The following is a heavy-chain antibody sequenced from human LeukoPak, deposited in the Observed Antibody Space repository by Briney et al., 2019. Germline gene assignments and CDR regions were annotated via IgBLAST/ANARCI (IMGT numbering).Heavy chain of an antibody. CDR2: IYPGDSDT. CDR3: AKEKGIVGANLAYDL. CDR1: GYTFTKHW. J-gene: IGHJ3*01. V-gene: IGHV5-51*01. D-gene: IGHD1-26*01. Sequence: GESLKISCKSSGYTFTKHWIAWVRQMPGKGVEWMGTIYPGDSDTTYNPSFEGQVTMSADTSINTAYLQWNNLKASDTAMYYCAKEKGIVGANLAYDLWGQGTMVTVSS.